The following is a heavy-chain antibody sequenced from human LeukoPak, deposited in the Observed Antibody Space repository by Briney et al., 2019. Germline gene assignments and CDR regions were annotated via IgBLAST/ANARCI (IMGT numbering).Heavy chain of an antibody. D-gene: IGHD6-6*01. CDR3: ARDQDYSSSPGYFDY. V-gene: IGHV3-48*04. CDR1: GFTFSSYN. CDR2: ISSSSSPI. J-gene: IGHJ4*02. Sequence: GGSLRLSCAASGFTFSSYNMNWVRQAPGKGLEWVSYISSSSSPIYYADSVKGRFTISRDNAKNSLYLQMSSLRAEDTAVYYCARDQDYSSSPGYFDYWGQGTLVTVSS.